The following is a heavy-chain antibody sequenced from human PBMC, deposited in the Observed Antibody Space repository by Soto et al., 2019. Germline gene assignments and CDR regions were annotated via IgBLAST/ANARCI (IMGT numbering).Heavy chain of an antibody. Sequence: GGSLRLSCAASGFTFDDYAMHWVRHAPGKGLEWVSGINWNSDTIGYADSVKGRFTVSRDNAKGSLLLQMSSLRAEDKAVYFCAMSNSNDLYYHFESWGQGTPVTVSS. D-gene: IGHD3-22*01. CDR1: GFTFDDYA. J-gene: IGHJ4*02. CDR2: INWNSDTI. V-gene: IGHV3-9*01. CDR3: AMSNSNDLYYHFES.